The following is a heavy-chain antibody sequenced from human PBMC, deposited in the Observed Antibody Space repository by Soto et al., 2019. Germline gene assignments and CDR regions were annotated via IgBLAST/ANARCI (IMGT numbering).Heavy chain of an antibody. CDR2: ISAYNGNT. J-gene: IGHJ4*02. Sequence: QVQLVQSGAEVKKPGASVKVSCKASGYTFTSYGISWVRQAPGQGLEWMGWISAYNGNTNYAQKLQGRVTMTTDTATSTAYMELRSLRADDTAVYYCARAYYDILTGYPYFDYWGQGTLVTVSS. V-gene: IGHV1-18*01. D-gene: IGHD3-9*01. CDR1: GYTFTSYG. CDR3: ARAYYDILTGYPYFDY.